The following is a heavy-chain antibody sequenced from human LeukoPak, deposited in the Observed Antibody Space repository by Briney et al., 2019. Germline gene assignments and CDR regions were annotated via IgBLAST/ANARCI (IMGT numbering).Heavy chain of an antibody. Sequence: SETLSLTCTVSGGSISSYYWSWIRQPPGKGLEWIGYIYYSGSTNYNPSLKSRVTISVDTSKNQFSLKLSSVTAADTAVYYCARVQYFDWLFHTKNWFDPWGQGTLVTVSS. V-gene: IGHV4-59*01. CDR3: ARVQYFDWLFHTKNWFDP. CDR2: IYYSGST. D-gene: IGHD3-9*01. CDR1: GGSISSYY. J-gene: IGHJ5*02.